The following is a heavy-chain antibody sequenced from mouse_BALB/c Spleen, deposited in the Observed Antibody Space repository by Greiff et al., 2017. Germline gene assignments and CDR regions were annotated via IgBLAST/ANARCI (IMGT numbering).Heavy chain of an antibody. Sequence: EVMLVESGGGLVQPGGSMKLSCVASGFTFSSYWMSWVRQSPEKGLEWVAEIRLKSDNYATHYAESVKGKFTISRDDSKSRLYLQMNSLRAEDTGIYYCTGDYEGGAMDYWGQGTSVTVSS. V-gene: IGHV6-3*03. CDR2: IRLKSDNYAT. CDR1: GFTFSSYW. CDR3: TGDYEGGAMDY. J-gene: IGHJ4*01. D-gene: IGHD2-4*01.